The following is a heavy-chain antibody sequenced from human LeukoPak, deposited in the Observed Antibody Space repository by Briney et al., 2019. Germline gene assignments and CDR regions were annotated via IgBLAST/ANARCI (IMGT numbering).Heavy chain of an antibody. CDR3: ARGRISSSWAHRVNWFDP. V-gene: IGHV4-59*12. CDR1: GASISTYY. J-gene: IGHJ5*02. CDR2: IHYSGST. D-gene: IGHD2-15*01. Sequence: PSETLSLTCSVSGASISTYYWSWIRQPPEKGLEWIGYIHYSGSTSYNPSLKSRVTMSVDTSKSEFSMKLISVTAADTAVYYCARGRISSSWAHRVNWFDPWGQGTLVTVSS.